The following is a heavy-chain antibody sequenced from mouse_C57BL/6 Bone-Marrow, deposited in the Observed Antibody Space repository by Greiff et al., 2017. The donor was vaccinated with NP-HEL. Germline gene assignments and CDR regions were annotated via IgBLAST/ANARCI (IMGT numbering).Heavy chain of an antibody. J-gene: IGHJ2*01. V-gene: IGHV1-64*01. CDR1: GYTFTSYW. CDR3: ARSNYAFDY. CDR2: LHPNSGST. D-gene: IGHD2-5*01. Sequence: QVQLQQPGAELVKPGASVKLSCKASGYTFTSYWMHWVKQRPGQGLAWIGMLHPNSGSTNYNEKFKSKATLTVDKSSSTAYMQLSSLTSEDSAVYYCARSNYAFDYWGQGTTLTVSS.